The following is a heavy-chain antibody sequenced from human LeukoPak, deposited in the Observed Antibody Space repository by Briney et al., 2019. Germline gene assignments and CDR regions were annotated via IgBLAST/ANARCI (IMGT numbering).Heavy chain of an antibody. CDR2: INHTGST. CDR1: GGPFSGYY. CDR3: ARGGFSYYHGSGSHPY. Sequence: PSETLSLTCAVYGGPFSGYYWSWLRQPPGKGLEWIGEINHTGSTNYNPSLKRRVTISVDTSKNQFSLKLSSVTAADTAVYYCARGGFSYYHGSGSHPYWGQGALVTVSS. V-gene: IGHV4-34*01. D-gene: IGHD3-10*01. J-gene: IGHJ4*02.